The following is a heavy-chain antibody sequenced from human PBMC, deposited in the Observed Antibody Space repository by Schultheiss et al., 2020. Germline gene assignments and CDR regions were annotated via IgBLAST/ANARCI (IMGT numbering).Heavy chain of an antibody. D-gene: IGHD6-19*01. CDR2: IYYSGST. J-gene: IGHJ4*02. CDR3: ARWVAVAGPGGTFDY. Sequence: SETLTLTCTVSGGSISSYYWSWIRQTPGKGLEWIGYIYYSGSTNYNPSLKSRVTMSVDTSKNQFSLKLSSVTAADTAVYYCARWVAVAGPGGTFDYWGQGTLVTVSS. V-gene: IGHV4-59*12. CDR1: GGSISSYY.